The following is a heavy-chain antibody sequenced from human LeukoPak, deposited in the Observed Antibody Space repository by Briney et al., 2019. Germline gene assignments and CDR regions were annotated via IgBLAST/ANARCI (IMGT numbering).Heavy chain of an antibody. CDR3: AGLDAAMPDAFDI. CDR1: GFTFSSYS. Sequence: GGSLRLSCAASGFTFSSYSMHWVRQAPGKGLEWVAVLSYDGGNKYYADSVKGRFTISRDNSKNSLYLQMNSLRADDTAVYYCAGLDAAMPDAFDIWGQGTTVTVSS. V-gene: IGHV3-30*04. D-gene: IGHD5-18*01. J-gene: IGHJ3*02. CDR2: LSYDGGNK.